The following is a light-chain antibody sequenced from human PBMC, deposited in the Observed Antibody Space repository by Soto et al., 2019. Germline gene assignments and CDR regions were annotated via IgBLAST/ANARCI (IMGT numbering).Light chain of an antibody. CDR3: QSYDSSLSDVV. J-gene: IGLJ2*01. V-gene: IGLV1-40*01. Sequence: QTVVTQPPSVSGAPGQRVTISCTGSSSNIGAGYDVHWYQQLPGTDPKLLIYGNSNRPSGVPDRFSGSKSGTSASLAITGLQAEDEADDYCQSYDSSLSDVVFGGGTKVTVL. CDR1: SSNIGAGYD. CDR2: GNS.